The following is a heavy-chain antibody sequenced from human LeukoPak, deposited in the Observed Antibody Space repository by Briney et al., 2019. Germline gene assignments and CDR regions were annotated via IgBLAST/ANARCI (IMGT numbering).Heavy chain of an antibody. J-gene: IGHJ4*02. Sequence: GGSLRLSCATSGFTVSSNYMTWVRQAPGKGLEWVSVIYSGGGTRYADSVKGRFTISRDNSKNPLYLQMNSLRAEDTAVYYCATHSGGYWGQGTLVTVSS. D-gene: IGHD3-16*01. CDR2: IYSGGGT. CDR1: GFTVSSNY. V-gene: IGHV3-66*01. CDR3: ATHSGGY.